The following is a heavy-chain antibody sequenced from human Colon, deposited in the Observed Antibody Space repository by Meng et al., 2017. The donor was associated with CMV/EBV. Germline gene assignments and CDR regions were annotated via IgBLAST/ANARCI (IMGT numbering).Heavy chain of an antibody. V-gene: IGHV3-9*01. J-gene: IGHJ6*02. CDR1: GFQFDNYA. CDR3: AKDISPVGGTTGFHGMDV. CDR2: ITWNSGRK. Sequence: SLKISCAVSGFQFDNYAMHWVRQAPGKGLEWVSSITWNSGRKEYVDSVDGRFTISRDNAKDSLYLQMNGLRAEDTALYYCAKDISPVGGTTGFHGMDVWGQGTLVTVSS. D-gene: IGHD1-7*01.